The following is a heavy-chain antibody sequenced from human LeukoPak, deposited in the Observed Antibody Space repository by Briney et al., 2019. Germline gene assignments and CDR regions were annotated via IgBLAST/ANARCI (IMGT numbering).Heavy chain of an antibody. D-gene: IGHD6-13*01. J-gene: IGHJ5*02. CDR2: ISGDGGST. Sequence: GGSLTLSCAASGFTFDDYDMHWVRQAPGKGLEWVSLISGDGGSTYYADSVKGRFTISRDNAKNSLYLQMNSLRAEDTAVYYCARDTIAADNWFDPWGQGTLVTVSS. CDR1: GFTFDDYD. V-gene: IGHV3-43*02. CDR3: ARDTIAADNWFDP.